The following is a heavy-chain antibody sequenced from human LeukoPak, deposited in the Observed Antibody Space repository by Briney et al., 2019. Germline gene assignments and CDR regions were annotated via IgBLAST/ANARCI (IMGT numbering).Heavy chain of an antibody. D-gene: IGHD4-23*01. J-gene: IGHJ4*02. V-gene: IGHV1-69*02. CDR3: ATFGGQVDFDAY. CDR1: GGTFSSYT. CDR2: IIPILGIA. Sequence: GASVKVSCKASGGTFSSYTISWVRQAPGQGLEWMGRIIPILGIANYAQKFQGRVTITADKSTSTAYMELSSLRSEDTAAYYCATFGGQVDFDAYWGQGTLVTVSS.